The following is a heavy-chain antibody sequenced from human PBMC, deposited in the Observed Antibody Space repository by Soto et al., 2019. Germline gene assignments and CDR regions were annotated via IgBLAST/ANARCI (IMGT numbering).Heavy chain of an antibody. Sequence: SETLSLTCAVYGGSFSGYYWSWIRQPPGKGLEWIGEINHSGSTNYNPSLKSRVTISVDTSKNQFSLKLSSVTAADTAVYYCARGRQRRLVKLGYYYYGMDVWGQGTTVTVSS. V-gene: IGHV4-34*01. CDR3: ARGRQRRLVKLGYYYYGMDV. CDR1: GGSFSGYY. CDR2: INHSGST. D-gene: IGHD6-19*01. J-gene: IGHJ6*02.